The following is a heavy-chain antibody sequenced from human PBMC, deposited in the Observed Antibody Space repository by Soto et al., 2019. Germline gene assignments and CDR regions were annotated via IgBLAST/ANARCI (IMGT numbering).Heavy chain of an antibody. J-gene: IGHJ4*02. CDR1: GFTLGNYW. Sequence: EVQLVESGGDLVQPGGPLGPSCAPSGFTLGNYWMNWVGRAQGRGLEGVANIKRDGSEKYYVDSVKGRFTISRDNAKNSLYLQMNSLRAEDTAVYYCASSLHATSSDDYWGQGTLVTVSS. CDR3: ASSLHATSSDDY. D-gene: IGHD6-6*01. CDR2: IKRDGSEK. V-gene: IGHV3-7*01.